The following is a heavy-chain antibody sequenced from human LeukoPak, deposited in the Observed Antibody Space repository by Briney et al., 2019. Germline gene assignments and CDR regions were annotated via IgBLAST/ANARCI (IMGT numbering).Heavy chain of an antibody. D-gene: IGHD4/OR15-4a*01. CDR3: ARVRAYYYMDV. CDR2: IYYSGST. J-gene: IGHJ6*03. V-gene: IGHV4-59*01. CDR1: GGSISSYY. Sequence: SETLSLTCTVSGGSISSYYWSWIRQPPGKGLEWIGYIYYSGSTNYNPSLKSRVTISVDTSKNQFSLMLSSVTAADTAVYYCARVRAYYYMDVWGKGATVTVSS.